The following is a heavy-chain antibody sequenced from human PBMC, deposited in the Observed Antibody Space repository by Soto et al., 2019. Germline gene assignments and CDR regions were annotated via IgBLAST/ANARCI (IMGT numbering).Heavy chain of an antibody. D-gene: IGHD3-3*01. CDR2: IYYSGST. Sequence: ASETLSLTCTVSGGSISSSSYYWGWIRQPPGKGLEWIGSIYYSGSTYYNPSLKSRVTISVDTSKNQFSLKLSSVTAADTAVYYCARERTIFGVVIIGFFDYWGQGTLVTVSS. J-gene: IGHJ4*02. CDR3: ARERTIFGVVIIGFFDY. CDR1: GGSISSSSYY. V-gene: IGHV4-39*02.